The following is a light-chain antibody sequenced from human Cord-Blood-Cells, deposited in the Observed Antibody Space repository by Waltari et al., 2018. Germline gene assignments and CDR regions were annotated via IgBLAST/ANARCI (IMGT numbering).Light chain of an antibody. Sequence: QSALTQPASVSGSPGQSIPISCPGTSSALGVFNSVSWYQQHPGKAPNLMIYDVSNRPSGVSNRFSGSKSGNTASLTISGLQAEDEADYYCSSYTSSSNVVFGGGTKLTVL. J-gene: IGLJ2*01. CDR1: SSALGVFNS. CDR3: SSYTSSSNVV. V-gene: IGLV2-14*01. CDR2: DVS.